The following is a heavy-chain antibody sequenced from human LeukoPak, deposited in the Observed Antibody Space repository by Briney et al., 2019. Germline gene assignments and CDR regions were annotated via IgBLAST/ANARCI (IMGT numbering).Heavy chain of an antibody. Sequence: ASVKVSCKASGYTFTSYDINWVRQAPGQGLEWMGWMNPNSGNTGYAQKFQGRVTITRNTSISTAYMELSSLRSEDTAVYYCARAATGITYYYYYYMDVWGKGTTVTISS. CDR2: MNPNSGNT. D-gene: IGHD1-26*01. CDR3: ARAATGITYYYYYYMDV. J-gene: IGHJ6*03. CDR1: GYTFTSYD. V-gene: IGHV1-8*03.